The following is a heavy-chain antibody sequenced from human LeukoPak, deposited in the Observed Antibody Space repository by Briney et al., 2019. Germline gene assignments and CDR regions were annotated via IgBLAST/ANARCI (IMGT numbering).Heavy chain of an antibody. J-gene: IGHJ5*02. CDR1: GYTFTGYY. V-gene: IGHV1-2*02. Sequence: ASVKVSCEASGYTFTGYYMHWVRQAPGQGLEWMGGINHNNGGTNYAQKFQGRVTMTRDTSISTAYMELSRLRSDDTAVYYCARSRSVITTSIIVIRRPWFDPWGQGTLVTVSS. CDR3: ARSRSVITTSIIVIRRPWFDP. CDR2: INHNNGGT. D-gene: IGHD3-22*01.